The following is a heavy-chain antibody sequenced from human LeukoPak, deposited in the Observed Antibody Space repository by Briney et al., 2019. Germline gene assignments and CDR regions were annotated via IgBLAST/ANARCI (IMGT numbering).Heavy chain of an antibody. J-gene: IGHJ6*03. CDR2: INHSGST. Sequence: SETLSLTCAVYGGSFSGYYWSWIRQPPGKGLEWIGEINHSGSTNYNPSLKSRVTISVDTSKNQFSLKLSSVTAADTAVYYCARGERYGSSGYYYRADYYYYMDVWGKGTTVTVSS. CDR3: ARGERYGSSGYYYRADYYYYMDV. V-gene: IGHV4-34*01. CDR1: GGSFSGYY. D-gene: IGHD3-22*01.